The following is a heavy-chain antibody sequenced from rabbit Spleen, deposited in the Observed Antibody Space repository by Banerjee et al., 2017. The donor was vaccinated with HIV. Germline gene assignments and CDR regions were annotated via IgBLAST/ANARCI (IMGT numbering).Heavy chain of an antibody. D-gene: IGHD1-1*01. CDR2: IYAGNSGNT. CDR3: VRDKASTSGDYGPYYFDL. V-gene: IGHV1S45*01. CDR1: AFSFSRGYD. J-gene: IGHJ4*01. Sequence: QEQLEESGGGLVKPGASLTLTCKASAFSFSRGYDMCWVRQAPGKGLEWIACIYAGNSGNTYYASWAKGRFTISRASSTTVTLQLNSLTAADTATYFCVRDKASTSGDYGPYYFDLWGPGTLVT.